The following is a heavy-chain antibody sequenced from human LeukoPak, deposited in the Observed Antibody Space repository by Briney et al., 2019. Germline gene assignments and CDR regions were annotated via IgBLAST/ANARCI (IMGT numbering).Heavy chain of an antibody. V-gene: IGHV1-2*06. CDR3: ASLYDIVGTTVDY. Sequence: GASVTVSCTPSGYTFTNYYIHWVRQAPGQGLEWMGRIDPNTGGTKSAKNFQGRVTMTRDTSISTAYMALSGLRSDDTAVYYCASLYDIVGTTVDYWGQGTLVTVSS. J-gene: IGHJ4*02. D-gene: IGHD1-26*01. CDR2: IDPNTGGT. CDR1: GYTFTNYY.